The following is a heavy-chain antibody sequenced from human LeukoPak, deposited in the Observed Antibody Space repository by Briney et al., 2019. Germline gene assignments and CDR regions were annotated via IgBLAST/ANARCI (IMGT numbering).Heavy chain of an antibody. V-gene: IGHV3-21*01. CDR2: ISSSRSYI. J-gene: IGHJ6*03. D-gene: IGHD1-1*01. CDR1: GFAFNTYT. CDR3: ARAVTVAWSERRPGYYYMDV. Sequence: GGSLRLSCAASGFAFNTYTMNWVRQAPGKGLEWVSSISSSRSYIYYADSVKGRFTISRDNAKNSLYLQMNSLRAEDTAIYYCARAVTVAWSERRPGYYYMDVWGKGTTVTVSS.